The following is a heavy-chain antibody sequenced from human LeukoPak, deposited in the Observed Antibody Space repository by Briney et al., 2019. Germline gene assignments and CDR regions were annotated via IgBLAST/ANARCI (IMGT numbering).Heavy chain of an antibody. CDR2: IYHSGST. CDR1: GYSISSGYY. D-gene: IGHD2-2*03. CDR3: ARVGYCSSTSCYAGALDY. V-gene: IGHV4-38-2*01. J-gene: IGHJ4*02. Sequence: SETLSLTCAVSGYSISSGYYWGWIRQPPGKGLKWIGSIYHSGSTYYNPSLKSRVTISVDTSKNQFSLKLSSVTAADTAVYYCARVGYCSSTSCYAGALDYWGQGTLVTVSS.